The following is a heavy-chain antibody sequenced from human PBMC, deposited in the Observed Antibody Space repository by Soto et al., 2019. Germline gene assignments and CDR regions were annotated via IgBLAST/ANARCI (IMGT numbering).Heavy chain of an antibody. CDR3: AKDRDYSGYYYGMDV. J-gene: IGHJ6*02. V-gene: IGHV3-23*01. D-gene: IGHD1-26*01. CDR2: ISGSGGST. Sequence: GGSLGLSCAASGFTFSSYAMSWVRQAPGKGLEWVSAISGSGGSTYYADSVKGRFTISRDNSKNTLYLQMNSLRAEDTAVYYCAKDRDYSGYYYGMDVWGQGTTVTVSS. CDR1: GFTFSSYA.